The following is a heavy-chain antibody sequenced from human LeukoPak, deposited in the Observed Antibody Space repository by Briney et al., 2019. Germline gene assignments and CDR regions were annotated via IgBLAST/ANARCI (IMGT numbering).Heavy chain of an antibody. CDR1: GDSISSGGSY. J-gene: IGHJ6*03. V-gene: IGHV4-61*02. Sequence: SETLSLTCTVSGDSISSGGSYWSWIRQPAGKGLEWIGRFHPSGSTNYSPSLKSRVTISVDTSKNQFFLKLSSVTAADSAAYYCARGAYYYFMDVWGNGTTVTVSS. CDR3: ARGAYYYFMDV. CDR2: FHPSGST.